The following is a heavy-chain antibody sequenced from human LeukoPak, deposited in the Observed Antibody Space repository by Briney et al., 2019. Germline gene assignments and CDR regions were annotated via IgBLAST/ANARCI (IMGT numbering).Heavy chain of an antibody. V-gene: IGHV3-53*01. J-gene: IGHJ4*02. CDR1: GLTVSSNY. Sequence: PGGSLRLSCAASGLTVSSNYMSWVRQAPGEGLEWVSALYSGGTTYYADSVKGRFTISRDDSKNTVYLQMNSLRAEDTAVYYCARASTTTTIFDSWGQGALVTVSS. D-gene: IGHD5/OR15-5a*01. CDR2: LYSGGTT. CDR3: ARASTTTTIFDS.